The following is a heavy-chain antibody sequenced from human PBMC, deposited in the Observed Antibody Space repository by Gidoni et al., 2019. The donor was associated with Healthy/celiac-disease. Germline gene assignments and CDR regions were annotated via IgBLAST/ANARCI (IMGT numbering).Heavy chain of an antibody. V-gene: IGHV3-30-3*01. CDR2: ISYDGSNK. Sequence: QVQLVESGGGVVQPGRSLRLSCAASGFTFSSYAMHWVRQAPGKGLEWVAVISYDGSNKYYADSVKGRFTISRDNSKNTLYLQMNSLRAEDTAVYYCARESGGFWSGYYGVFDYWGQGTLVTVSS. D-gene: IGHD3-3*01. CDR3: ARESGGFWSGYYGVFDY. J-gene: IGHJ4*02. CDR1: GFTFSSYA.